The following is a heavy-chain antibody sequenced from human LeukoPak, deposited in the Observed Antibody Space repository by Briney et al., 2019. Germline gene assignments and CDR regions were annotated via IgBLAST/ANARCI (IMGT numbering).Heavy chain of an antibody. Sequence: SQTLSLTCTVSGGSISSGDYYWSWIRQPPGKGLEWIGYIYYSGSTYYNPSLKSRVTISVDTSKNQFSLKLSSVTAADTAVYYCAREVPPLWFDQGYFDYWGQGTLVTVSS. D-gene: IGHD3-10*01. V-gene: IGHV4-30-4*01. CDR1: GGSISSGDYY. CDR3: AREVPPLWFDQGYFDY. J-gene: IGHJ4*02. CDR2: IYYSGST.